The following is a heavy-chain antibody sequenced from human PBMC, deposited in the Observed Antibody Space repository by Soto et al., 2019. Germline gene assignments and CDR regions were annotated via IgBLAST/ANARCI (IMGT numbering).Heavy chain of an antibody. Sequence: PSETLSLTCAVYGGSFSGYYWSWIRQPPGKGPEWIGEINHSGSTNYNPSLKSRVTISVDTSKNQFSLKLSSVTAADTAVYYCARVHTRYFDLRSPDEWWFDPWGQGTLVTVSS. CDR3: ARVHTRYFDLRSPDEWWFDP. V-gene: IGHV4-34*01. D-gene: IGHD3-9*01. J-gene: IGHJ5*02. CDR1: GGSFSGYY. CDR2: INHSGST.